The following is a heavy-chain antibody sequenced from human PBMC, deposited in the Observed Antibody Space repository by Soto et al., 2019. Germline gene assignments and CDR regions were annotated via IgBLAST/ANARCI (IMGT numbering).Heavy chain of an antibody. V-gene: IGHV3-30*18. J-gene: IGHJ4*02. D-gene: IGHD2-15*01. CDR1: GFTFITHG. Sequence: GGSLRLSCAASGFTFITHGMHWVRQAPGKGLEWVAVISSDASMESFADSVRGRFTISRDNSRNTLYLQMNSLRAEDTAVYYCAKRGHCSGGTCYSFHFDSWGRGTLVTVSS. CDR2: ISSDASME. CDR3: AKRGHCSGGTCYSFHFDS.